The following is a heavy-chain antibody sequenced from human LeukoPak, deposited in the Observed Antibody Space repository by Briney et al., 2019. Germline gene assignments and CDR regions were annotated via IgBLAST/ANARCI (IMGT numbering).Heavy chain of an antibody. CDR2: IYYSGST. J-gene: IGHJ4*02. V-gene: IGHV4-59*01. Sequence: PSETLSLTCTVSGGSISSYYWSWIRQPPGKELEWIGYIYYSGSTNYNPSLKSRVTISIDTSKNQFSLKLSSVTAADTAMYYCARERGISMIVWGQGTLVTVSS. CDR3: ARERGISMIV. CDR1: GGSISSYY. D-gene: IGHD3-22*01.